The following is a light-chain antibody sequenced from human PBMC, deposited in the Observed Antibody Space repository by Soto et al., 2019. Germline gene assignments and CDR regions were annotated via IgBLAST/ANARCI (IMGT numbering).Light chain of an antibody. J-gene: IGKJ5*01. CDR3: QQYNKWPPIT. Sequence: ERVMTQSPATLSVSPGERVALSCRASQSVSSNLAWYQQKPGQAPRLLIFGASTRATGIPARFSGSGSGTEFTLTISSLQSEDFAVYYCQQYNKWPPITFGQGTRLEIK. V-gene: IGKV3-15*01. CDR1: QSVSSN. CDR2: GAS.